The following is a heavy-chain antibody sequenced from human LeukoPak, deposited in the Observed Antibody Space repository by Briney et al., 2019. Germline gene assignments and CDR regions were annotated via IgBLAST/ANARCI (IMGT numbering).Heavy chain of an antibody. V-gene: IGHV4-59*01. CDR1: GGSISGYY. D-gene: IGHD6-19*01. CDR3: ARALAVAGPSDY. CDR2: LFHTRGA. J-gene: IGHJ4*02. Sequence: SETLSLTCAVSGGSISGYYWSWGRQPPGKGVEWIGNLFHTRGAWYKSSLKSRVSTSVETSKNKFSLNLTSVNVADTAVYYCARALAVAGPSDYWGQGTLVTVSS.